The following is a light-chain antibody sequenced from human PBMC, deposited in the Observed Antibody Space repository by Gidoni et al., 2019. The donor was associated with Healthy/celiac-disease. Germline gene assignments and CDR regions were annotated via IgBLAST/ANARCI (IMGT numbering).Light chain of an antibody. Sequence: DIVMTQYPDSLAVSLGERATINCKSSQRVLYSSNYKNYLAWYQQKPGHPPKLLIYWASTRESGFPDRFSGSGSGTDLPLTISSLHAEDVAVYYCQQYYSTPCSFGQGTKLEIK. CDR1: QRVLYSSNYKNY. CDR2: WAS. V-gene: IGKV4-1*01. CDR3: QQYYSTPCS. J-gene: IGKJ2*04.